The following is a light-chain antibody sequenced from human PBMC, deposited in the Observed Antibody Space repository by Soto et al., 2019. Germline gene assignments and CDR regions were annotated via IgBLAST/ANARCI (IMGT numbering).Light chain of an antibody. J-gene: IGLJ1*01. CDR3: CSYAGSRTYL. V-gene: IGLV2-23*01. CDR2: EGT. CDR1: SGDVGSYDL. Sequence: QSVLTQPASVSGSPGQSITISCTGTSGDVGSYDLVSWYQQQPGKAPKLLIYEGTQRPSGLSTRFSGSKSGNTASLTISGLQADDGADYYCCSYAGSRTYLFGTGTKVTVL.